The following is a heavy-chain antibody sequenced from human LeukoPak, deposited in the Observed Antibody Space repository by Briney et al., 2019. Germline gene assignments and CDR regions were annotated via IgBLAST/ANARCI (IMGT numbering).Heavy chain of an antibody. Sequence: GGSLRLSYAASGFTFISYGMHWVPQDPANELESVPVIWYDASPNYYADSVKRRFTISRDNSKNRGYLQMNSLRAEHTAVYYCAHDLYGELSPSPFDYWGQGTLVTVSS. CDR2: IWYDASPN. D-gene: IGHD1-26*01. J-gene: IGHJ4*02. CDR3: AHDLYGELSPSPFDY. V-gene: IGHV3-33*06. CDR1: GFTFISYG.